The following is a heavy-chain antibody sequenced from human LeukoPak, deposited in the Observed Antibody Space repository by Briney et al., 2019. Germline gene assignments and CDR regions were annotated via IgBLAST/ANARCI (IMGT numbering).Heavy chain of an antibody. CDR2: IRGSGGGT. J-gene: IGHJ4*02. V-gene: IGHV3-23*01. CDR1: GFTFGSYA. CDR3: AKAGIGVVGYFDY. Sequence: GGSLRLSCAASGFTFGSYAMSWVRQAPGKGLEWVSTIRGSGGGTYYADSVKGRFTISRDNSKNTLYLQMNSLRDEDTALYYCAKAGIGVVGYFDYWGQGTLVTVSS. D-gene: IGHD6-19*01.